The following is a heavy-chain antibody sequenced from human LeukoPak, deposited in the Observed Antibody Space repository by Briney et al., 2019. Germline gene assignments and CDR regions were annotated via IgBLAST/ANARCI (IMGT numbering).Heavy chain of an antibody. CDR1: GYSISSGYY. CDR2: IYHSGST. J-gene: IGHJ4*02. V-gene: IGHV4-38-2*02. CDR3: ARVLDYYGSGTRDFDY. D-gene: IGHD3-10*01. Sequence: SETLSLTCTVSGYSISSGYYWGWIRQPPGKGLEWIGSIYHSGSTYYNPSLKSRVTMSADTSKNQFSLKLNSVTAADTAVYYCARVLDYYGSGTRDFDYWGQGILVTVSS.